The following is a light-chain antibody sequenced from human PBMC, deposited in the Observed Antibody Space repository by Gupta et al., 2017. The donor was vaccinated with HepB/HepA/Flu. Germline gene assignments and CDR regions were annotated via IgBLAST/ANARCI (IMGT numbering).Light chain of an antibody. CDR3: NSRDSSGNHLNVV. Sequence: SSELTQYPAVSVAVGQTVSITCKGDSRRSCYESCYQQKPGQAPVLVNYGKNNRPSGIPDRFSGSSSGNTASLTITGAQAEEEADYYCNSRDSSGNHLNVVFGGGTKLTVL. J-gene: IGLJ2*01. CDR1: SRRSCY. CDR2: GKN. V-gene: IGLV3-19*01.